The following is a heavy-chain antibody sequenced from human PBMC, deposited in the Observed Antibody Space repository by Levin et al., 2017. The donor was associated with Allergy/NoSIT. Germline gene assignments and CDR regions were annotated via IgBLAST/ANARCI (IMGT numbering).Heavy chain of an antibody. CDR1: GGSFSGYY. Sequence: SETLSLTCAVYGGSFSGYYWSWIRQPPGKGLEWSGEINHSGSTNYNPSLKSRVTISVDTSKNQFSLKLSSVTAADTAVYYCARSTMVRAKYYFDYWGQGTLVTVSS. CDR3: ARSTMVRAKYYFDY. J-gene: IGHJ4*02. V-gene: IGHV4-34*01. D-gene: IGHD3-10*01. CDR2: INHSGST.